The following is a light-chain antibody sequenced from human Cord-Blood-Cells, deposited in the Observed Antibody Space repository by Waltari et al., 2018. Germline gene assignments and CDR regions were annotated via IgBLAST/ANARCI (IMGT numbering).Light chain of an antibody. J-gene: IGKJ4*01. CDR1: QGISSY. Sequence: DIQLTQSPSFLSASVGDRVTIPCRASQGISSYLAWYQQKPGKAPKLLIYAASTLQSGVPSRFSGSGSGTAFTLTISSLQPEDFATYYFQQLNSYPLTFGGGTKVEIK. CDR3: QQLNSYPLT. V-gene: IGKV1-9*01. CDR2: AAS.